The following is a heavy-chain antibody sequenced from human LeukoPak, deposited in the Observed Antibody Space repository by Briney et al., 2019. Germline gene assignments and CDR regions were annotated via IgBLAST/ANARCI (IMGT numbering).Heavy chain of an antibody. CDR2: IYSDNT. D-gene: IGHD6-13*01. CDR1: GFTVSSNS. J-gene: IGHJ6*03. Sequence: GGSLRLSCTVSGFTVSSNSMSWVRQAPGKGLEWVSFIYSDNTHYSDSVKGRFTISRDNSKNTLYLQMNSLRAEDTAVYYCARGGLGYSSSWYVGYYYYYMDVWGKGTTVTVSS. V-gene: IGHV3-53*01. CDR3: ARGGLGYSSSWYVGYYYYYMDV.